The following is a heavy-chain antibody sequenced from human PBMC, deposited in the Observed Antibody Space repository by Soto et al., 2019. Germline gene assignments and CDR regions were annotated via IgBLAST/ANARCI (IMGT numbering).Heavy chain of an antibody. D-gene: IGHD4-17*01. Sequence: QVQLVQTGAEVKKPGASVKVSYVASGYTFTDHYIHWVRQAPGQGLEWMGWINPHSGDTIYAQKFQGRVTLTRDTSISTAYMELCRLRYDDTALYYCARGRTVNFYGMDVWGQVTTVTVSS. J-gene: IGHJ6*02. CDR1: GYTFTDHY. V-gene: IGHV1-2*02. CDR2: INPHSGDT. CDR3: ARGRTVNFYGMDV.